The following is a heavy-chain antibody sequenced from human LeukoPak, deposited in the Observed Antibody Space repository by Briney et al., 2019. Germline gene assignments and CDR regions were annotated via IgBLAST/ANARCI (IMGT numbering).Heavy chain of an antibody. J-gene: IGHJ4*02. CDR1: GFTFSNFA. CDR2: ISYDGSNK. V-gene: IGHV3-30*04. D-gene: IGHD3-16*02. Sequence: GKSLRLSCAASGFTFSNFAMHWVRQAPGKGLEWVAVISYDGSNKDYADSVKGRFTIFRDNSKNTVYLQMNSLRVEDTAVYYCAKSLYGGCDYWGQGTVVTVSS. CDR3: AKSLYGGCDY.